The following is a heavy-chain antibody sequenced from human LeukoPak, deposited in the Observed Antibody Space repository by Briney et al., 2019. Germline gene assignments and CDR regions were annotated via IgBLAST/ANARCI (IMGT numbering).Heavy chain of an antibody. CDR2: IYYGGST. CDR3: ARVITIFGVVIDTYYFDY. Sequence: SQTLSLTCTVSGGSISSGDYYWSWIRQPPGKGLEWIGYIYYGGSTYYNPSLKSRVTISVDTSKNQFSLKLSSVAAADTAVYYCARVITIFGVVIDTYYFDYWGQGTLVTVSS. D-gene: IGHD3-3*01. J-gene: IGHJ4*02. V-gene: IGHV4-30-4*08. CDR1: GGSISSGDYY.